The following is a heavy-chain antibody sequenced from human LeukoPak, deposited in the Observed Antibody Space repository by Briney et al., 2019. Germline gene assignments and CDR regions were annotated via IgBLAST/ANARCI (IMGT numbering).Heavy chain of an antibody. J-gene: IGHJ6*02. V-gene: IGHV3-30*18. CDR1: GFTFSSYG. CDR2: ISYDGSNK. D-gene: IGHD6-13*01. Sequence: GGSLRLSCAASGFTFSSYGMHWVRQAPGKGLEWVAVISYDGSNKYYADSVKGRFTISRDNSKNTLYLQMNSLRAEDTAVFYCAKDQGGYSSSWYVHYYGMDVWGQGTTVTVSS. CDR3: AKDQGGYSSSWYVHYYGMDV.